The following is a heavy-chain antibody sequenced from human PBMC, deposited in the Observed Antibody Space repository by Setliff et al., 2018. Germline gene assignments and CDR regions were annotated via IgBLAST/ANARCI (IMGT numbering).Heavy chain of an antibody. CDR2: INHSGST. CDR1: GGSFSGYY. D-gene: IGHD3-22*01. V-gene: IGHV4-34*01. Sequence: SETLSLTCAVYGGSFSGYYWSWIRQPPGKGLEWIGEINHSGSTSYNPSLKSRVTISVDTSKNQFSLKLSSVTAADTAVYYCARYYDSSGYYDADFDYWGQGTLGTVSS. J-gene: IGHJ4*02. CDR3: ARYYDSSGYYDADFDY.